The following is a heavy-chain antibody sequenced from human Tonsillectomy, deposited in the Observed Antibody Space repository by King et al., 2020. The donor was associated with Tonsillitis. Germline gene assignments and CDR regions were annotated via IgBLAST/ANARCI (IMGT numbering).Heavy chain of an antibody. J-gene: IGHJ3*02. CDR1: GYDFSTYW. V-gene: IGHV5-51*01. D-gene: IGHD3-22*01. CDR3: ARQGEYYYDSSGYYPIAAFDI. CDR2: IYPDDFDS. Sequence: QLVQSGAEVKKPGESLKIFCKASGYDFSTYWIGWVRQMPGKGLEWMGIIYPDDFDSRYSPSFQGEVTISVDKSVSTAYLQWSSLKASDTAMYYCARQGEYYYDSSGYYPIAAFDIWGLGTMVTVSS.